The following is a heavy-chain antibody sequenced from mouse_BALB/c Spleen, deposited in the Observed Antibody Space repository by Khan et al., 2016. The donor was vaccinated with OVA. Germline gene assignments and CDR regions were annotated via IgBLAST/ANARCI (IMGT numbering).Heavy chain of an antibody. V-gene: IGHV1-5*01. CDR2: IYPGNSDT. J-gene: IGHJ3*01. D-gene: IGHD3-1*01. CDR1: GYIFTSYW. Sequence: VQLKQSGTVLARPGASVEMSCKASGYIFTSYWIHWVKQRPGQGLEWLGAIYPGNSDTNYNQRFKGKAKLTAVTSTSTAYTELSSLTNEDSAVYYCSRWGYWFAYWGQGTLVTVSA. CDR3: SRWGYWFAY.